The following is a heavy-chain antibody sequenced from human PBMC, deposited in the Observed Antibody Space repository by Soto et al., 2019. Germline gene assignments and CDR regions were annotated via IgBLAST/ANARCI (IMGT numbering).Heavy chain of an antibody. CDR1: GGSFSGYY. J-gene: IGHJ4*02. CDR2: INHSGST. D-gene: IGHD6-19*01. CDR3: ARERSGWLDY. Sequence: PSETLSLTCAVYGGSFSGYYWSWIRQPPGKGLEWIGEINHSGSTNYNPSLKSRVTISVDTSKNQFSLKLSSVTAADTAVYYCARERSGWLDYWGQGTLVTVSS. V-gene: IGHV4-34*01.